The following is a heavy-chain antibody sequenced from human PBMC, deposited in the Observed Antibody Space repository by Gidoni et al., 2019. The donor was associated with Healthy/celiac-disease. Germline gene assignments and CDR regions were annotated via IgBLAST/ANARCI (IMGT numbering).Heavy chain of an antibody. CDR3: AKDRRRITIFGVAKVDYMDV. CDR2: ISYDGSNK. D-gene: IGHD3-3*01. J-gene: IGHJ6*03. Sequence: QVQLVESGGGVVQTGRSLRPACAAPGFTFSSYGMPGVRQAPGKGLEWVAVISYDGSNKYYADSVKGRFTISRDNSKNTLYLQMNSLRAEDTAVYYCAKDRRRITIFGVAKVDYMDVWGKGTTVTVSS. CDR1: GFTFSSYG. V-gene: IGHV3-30*18.